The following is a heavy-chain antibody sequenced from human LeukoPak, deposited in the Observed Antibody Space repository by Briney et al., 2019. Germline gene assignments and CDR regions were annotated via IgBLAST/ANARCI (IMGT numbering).Heavy chain of an antibody. J-gene: IGHJ5*02. CDR2: IYYSGST. CDR1: GGSISSSSYY. D-gene: IGHD6-13*01. Sequence: SETLSLTCTVSGGSISSSSYYWGWIRQPPGKGLEWIGSIYYSGSTYYNPSLKSRVTISVDTSKNQFSLRLSSVTAADTAVYYCAATDSSFLNWFDPWGQGTLVTVSS. V-gene: IGHV4-39*07. CDR3: AATDSSFLNWFDP.